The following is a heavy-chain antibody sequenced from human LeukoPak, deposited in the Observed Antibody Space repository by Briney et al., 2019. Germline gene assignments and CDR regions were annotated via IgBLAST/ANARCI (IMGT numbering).Heavy chain of an antibody. J-gene: IGHJ5*02. CDR1: GFTFSSYW. Sequence: PGGSLRLSCAASGFTFSSYWMSWVRQAPGKGLEWIGEINHSGSTNYNPSLKSRVTISVDTSKNQFSLKLSSVTAADTAVYYCARHRRGVLWFGGHGWFDPWGQGTLVTVSS. D-gene: IGHD3-10*01. CDR2: INHSGST. V-gene: IGHV4-34*01. CDR3: ARHRRGVLWFGGHGWFDP.